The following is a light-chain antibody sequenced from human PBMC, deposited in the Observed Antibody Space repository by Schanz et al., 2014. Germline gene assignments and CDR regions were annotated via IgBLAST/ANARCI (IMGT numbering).Light chain of an antibody. J-gene: IGLJ2*01. CDR1: SSDVGSYDL. V-gene: IGLV2-14*02. CDR3: SSYTRSSPVV. CDR2: EGS. Sequence: QSALTQPASVSGSPGQSITISCTGTSSDVGSYDLVSWYQQHPGKAPKVMIYEGSKRPSGVSDRFSGSKSGNTASLTISGLQAEDEADYYCSSYTRSSPVVFGGGTKLTVL.